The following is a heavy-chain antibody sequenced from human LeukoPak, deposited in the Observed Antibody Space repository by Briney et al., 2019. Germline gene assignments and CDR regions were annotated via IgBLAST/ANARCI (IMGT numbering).Heavy chain of an antibody. Sequence: PSETLSLTCTVSGGSISSYYWSWIRQPPGKGLEWIGYIYYSGSTNYNPSLTSRVTISVDTSKNQFSLKLSSVTAADTAVYYCARTKLRFLEWPYYMDVWGKGTTVTVSS. D-gene: IGHD3-3*01. V-gene: IGHV4-59*01. J-gene: IGHJ6*03. CDR1: GGSISSYY. CDR3: ARTKLRFLEWPYYMDV. CDR2: IYYSGST.